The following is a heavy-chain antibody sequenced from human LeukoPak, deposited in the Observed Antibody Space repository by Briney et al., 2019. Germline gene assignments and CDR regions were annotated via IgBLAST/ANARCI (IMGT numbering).Heavy chain of an antibody. CDR1: GYTFTSYG. J-gene: IGHJ3*02. D-gene: IGHD2-15*01. CDR2: ISANNGNT. V-gene: IGHV1-18*01. Sequence: ASVKVSCKASGYTFTSYGISWVRQAPGQGLEWMGWISANNGNTNYAQKFQRRVTMTTDTSTSTAYMELRSLRSDDTAVYFCARERVVAATTMGTFDIWGQGTMVTVSS. CDR3: ARERVVAATTMGTFDI.